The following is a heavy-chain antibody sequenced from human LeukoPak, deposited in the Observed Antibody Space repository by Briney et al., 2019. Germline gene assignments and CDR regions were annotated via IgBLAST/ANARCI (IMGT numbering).Heavy chain of an antibody. J-gene: IGHJ6*02. Sequence: GGSLRLSCAASGFTFSTYSMNWVRQAPGKGLEWLSYISGSSSTIFHADSVKGRFTISRDNAKNSLFLQMNSLRAEDTAVYYCAREYTMVRGVMMDVWGQGTTVTVSS. D-gene: IGHD3-10*01. V-gene: IGHV3-48*01. CDR3: AREYTMVRGVMMDV. CDR1: GFTFSTYS. CDR2: ISGSSSTI.